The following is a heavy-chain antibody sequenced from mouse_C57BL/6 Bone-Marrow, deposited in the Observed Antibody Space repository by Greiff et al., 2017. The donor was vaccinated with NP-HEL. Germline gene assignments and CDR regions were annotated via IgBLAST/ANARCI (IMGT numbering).Heavy chain of an antibody. CDR1: GYTFTSYG. V-gene: IGHV1-81*01. J-gene: IGHJ3*01. CDR2: IYPRSGNT. Sequence: QVQLKESGAELARPGASVKLSCKASGYTFTSYGISWVKQRTGQGLEWIGEIYPRSGNTYYNEKFKGKATLTADKSSSTAYMELRSLTSEDSAVYFCARKLGLFAYWGQGTLVTVSA. CDR3: ARKLGLFAY. D-gene: IGHD4-1*01.